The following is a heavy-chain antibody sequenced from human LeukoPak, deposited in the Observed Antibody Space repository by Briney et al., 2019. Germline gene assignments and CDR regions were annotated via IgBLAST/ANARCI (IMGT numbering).Heavy chain of an antibody. CDR3: AKDLIVGATPDQYFQH. D-gene: IGHD1-26*01. CDR1: GFTFSSYG. V-gene: IGHV3-30*02. J-gene: IGHJ1*01. Sequence: PGGSLRLSCAAAGFTFSSYGMHSVRQAPGNGLEWVAFRRYDGGNKYYADSVKGRFTISRDNSKNTLYLQMTSLRAEDTAVYYCAKDLIVGATPDQYFQHWGQGTLVSVSS. CDR2: RRYDGGNK.